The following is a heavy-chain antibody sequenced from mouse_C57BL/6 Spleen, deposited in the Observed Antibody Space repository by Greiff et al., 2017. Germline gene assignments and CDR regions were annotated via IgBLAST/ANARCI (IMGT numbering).Heavy chain of an antibody. J-gene: IGHJ1*03. D-gene: IGHD2-14*01. Sequence: QVQLQQPGAELVKPGASVKLSCKASGYTFTSYWMQWVKQRPGQGLEWIGEIDPSDSYTNYNQKFKGKATLTVDTSSSTAYMQLSSLTSEDSAVYYCARGGVRRGYVDVWGTGTTVTVSS. CDR3: ARGGVRRGYVDV. V-gene: IGHV1-50*01. CDR2: IDPSDSYT. CDR1: GYTFTSYW.